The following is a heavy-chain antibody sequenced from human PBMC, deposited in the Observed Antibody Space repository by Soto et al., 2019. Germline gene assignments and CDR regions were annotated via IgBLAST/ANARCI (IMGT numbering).Heavy chain of an antibody. J-gene: IGHJ5*02. CDR2: FDPEDGET. CDR1: GYTLTELS. V-gene: IGHV1-24*01. D-gene: IGHD3-22*01. CDR3: VDHYYDSSGRFNWFDP. Sequence: ASVKVSCKVSGYTLTELSMHWVRQAPGKGLEWMGGFDPEDGETIYAQKFQGRVTMTEDTSTDTAYMELSSLRSEDTAVYYCVDHYYDSSGRFNWFDPWGQGTLVTVSS.